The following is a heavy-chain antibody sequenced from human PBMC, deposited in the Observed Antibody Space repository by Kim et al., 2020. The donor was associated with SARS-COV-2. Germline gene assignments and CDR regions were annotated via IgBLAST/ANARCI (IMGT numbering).Heavy chain of an antibody. Sequence: GGSLRLSCAASGFTFSRYAITWVGQAPGKGLEWVSSIGASGDSTYYADSVKGRFTVSRNNSRNTLYLQMNSLRAEDTAVYYCVKGESTFDYWGQGTLVTVYS. CDR3: VKGESTFDY. J-gene: IGHJ4*02. CDR1: GFTFSRYA. D-gene: IGHD3-10*01. V-gene: IGHV3-23*01. CDR2: IGASGDST.